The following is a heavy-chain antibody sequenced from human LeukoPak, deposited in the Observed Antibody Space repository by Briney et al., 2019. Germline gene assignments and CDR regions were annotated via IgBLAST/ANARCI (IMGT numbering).Heavy chain of an antibody. CDR2: MNPNSGNT. V-gene: IGHV1-8*01. D-gene: IGHD2-21*01. CDR1: GYTFISYD. CDR3: ARRGATSPPNIYCGGDCYTRNWFDP. Sequence: ASVKGSCKASGYTFISYDINWVRQATGQGLEWMGWMNPNSGNTGYAQKFQGRVTMTRNTSISTACMELSSLRSEDTAVYYCARRGATSPPNIYCGGDCYTRNWFDPWGQGTQVTVSS. J-gene: IGHJ5*02.